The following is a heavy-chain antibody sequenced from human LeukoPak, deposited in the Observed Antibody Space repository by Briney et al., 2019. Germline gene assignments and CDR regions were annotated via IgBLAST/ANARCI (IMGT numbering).Heavy chain of an antibody. CDR1: GGSISSYY. CDR3: AGDQDGDCYSGSCGFDP. D-gene: IGHD2-21*02. J-gene: IGHJ5*02. CDR2: IYYSGST. Sequence: SETLSLTCTVSGGSISSYYWSWIRQPPGKGLEWIGYIYYSGSTNYNPSLKSRVTISVDTSKNQFSLKLSSVTAADTAVYYCAGDQDGDCYSGSCGFDPWGQGTLVTVSS. V-gene: IGHV4-59*01.